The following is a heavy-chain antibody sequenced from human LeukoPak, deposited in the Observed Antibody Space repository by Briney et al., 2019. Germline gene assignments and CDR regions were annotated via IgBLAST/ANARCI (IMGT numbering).Heavy chain of an antibody. CDR2: INPDSGVT. D-gene: IGHD1-26*01. CDR1: GYTFTDSY. CDR3: ARVSGSYKWFDC. Sequence: ASVKVSCKASGYTFTDSYVHWVRQAPGQGLEWMGWINPDSGVTNYAQKFHGRVTMTRDTSISTVYVELSRLRSDDTAVYYCARVSGSYKWFDCWGQGTLVTVSP. J-gene: IGHJ4*02. V-gene: IGHV1-2*02.